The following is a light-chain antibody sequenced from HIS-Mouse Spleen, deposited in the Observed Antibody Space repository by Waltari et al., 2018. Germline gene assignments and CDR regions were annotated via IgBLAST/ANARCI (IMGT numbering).Light chain of an antibody. CDR2: WAS. Sequence: DIVMTQSPDPLAGSLGERPTINCKSSQSVLYSSNNKNYLAWYQHKPGQPPKLLIYWASTRESGVPDRFSGSGSGTDFTLTISSLQAEDVAVYYCQQYYSTLLLTFGGGTKVEIK. J-gene: IGKJ4*01. CDR1: QSVLYSSNNKNY. V-gene: IGKV4-1*01. CDR3: QQYYSTLLLT.